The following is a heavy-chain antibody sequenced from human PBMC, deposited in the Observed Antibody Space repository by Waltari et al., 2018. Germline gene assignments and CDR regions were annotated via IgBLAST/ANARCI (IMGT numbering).Heavy chain of an antibody. CDR1: GFTFSTYS. Sequence: QVQLVESGGDVVQPGTSLRLSCAGSGFTFSTYSINWVRQAPGKGVEWLAFISLDGNNKYYPGSVKGRFTISRDNSESMLYLLMSSLRAEDTAVYYCARDGWFGDLSYGFEKCYFDYWGQGTLVTVSS. D-gene: IGHD3-10*01. J-gene: IGHJ4*02. CDR3: ARDGWFGDLSYGFEKCYFDY. CDR2: ISLDGNNK. V-gene: IGHV3-30*15.